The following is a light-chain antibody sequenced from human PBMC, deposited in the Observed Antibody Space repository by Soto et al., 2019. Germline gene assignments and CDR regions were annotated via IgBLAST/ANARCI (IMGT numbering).Light chain of an antibody. CDR2: RNN. J-gene: IGLJ2*01. V-gene: IGLV1-47*01. CDR3: TVWDDSLRGWL. Sequence: QSVLTQPPPASGTPGQRVTISCSGTSSSIESNYVYWYQQLPGTAPRLLIHRNNQRPSGVPDRFSGSKSGTSASLAISALRSEDEADYYCTVWDDSLRGWLFGGGTKVTVL. CDR1: SSSIESNY.